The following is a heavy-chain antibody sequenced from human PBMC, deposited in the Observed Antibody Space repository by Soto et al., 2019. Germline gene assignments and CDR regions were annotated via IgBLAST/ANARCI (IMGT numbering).Heavy chain of an antibody. Sequence: GGSLRLSCAASGFIFSSYNMNWVRQAPGKGLEWVSSISSSGAYIYYGDSVKGRFTISRDNAKNSLYLQMNSLRAEDTAVYYCARDMVRFLEWSLLYFDYWGQGALVTVSS. CDR2: ISSSGAYI. D-gene: IGHD3-3*01. CDR1: GFIFSSYN. J-gene: IGHJ4*02. V-gene: IGHV3-21*01. CDR3: ARDMVRFLEWSLLYFDY.